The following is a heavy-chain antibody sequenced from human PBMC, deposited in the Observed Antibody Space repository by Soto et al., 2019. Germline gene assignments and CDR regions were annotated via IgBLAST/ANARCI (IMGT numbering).Heavy chain of an antibody. V-gene: IGHV1-69*01. CDR2: IIPIFGTA. CDR1: GGTFSSYA. Sequence: FCKASGGTFSSYAISWVRQAPGQGLEWMGGIIPIFGTANYAQKFQGRVTITADESTSTAYMELSSLRSEDTAVYYCARDKHDILTGYLKNFDYWGQGTLVTVSS. J-gene: IGHJ4*02. CDR3: ARDKHDILTGYLKNFDY. D-gene: IGHD3-9*01.